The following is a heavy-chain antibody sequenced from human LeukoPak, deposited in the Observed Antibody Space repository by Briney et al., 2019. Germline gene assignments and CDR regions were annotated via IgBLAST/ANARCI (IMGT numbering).Heavy chain of an antibody. Sequence: PSETLSLTCAVYGGSFSGYYWSWIRQPPGKGLEWIGEINHSGSTNYNPSLKSRVTISVDTSKNQFSLKLSSVTAADTAVYYCARTPRVEDWLLPYYFDYWGQGTLVTVSS. CDR3: ARTPRVEDWLLPYYFDY. J-gene: IGHJ4*02. CDR1: GGSFSGYY. D-gene: IGHD3-9*01. CDR2: INHSGST. V-gene: IGHV4-34*01.